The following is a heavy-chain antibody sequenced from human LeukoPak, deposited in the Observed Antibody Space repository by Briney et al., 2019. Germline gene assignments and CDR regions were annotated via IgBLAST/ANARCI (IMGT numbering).Heavy chain of an antibody. CDR1: GFTFSDHY. CDR2: SRNKADSYAA. J-gene: IGHJ6*02. CDR3: ARHRNWAPDCMDV. D-gene: IGHD7-27*01. Sequence: PGGSLRLSCAASGFTFSDHYMDWVRQAPGKGLEWVGRSRNKADSYAAEYAASVKARFTISRDDSKNSLYLQMNSLKTEDTAVYYCARHRNWAPDCMDVWGQGTTVTVSS. V-gene: IGHV3-72*01.